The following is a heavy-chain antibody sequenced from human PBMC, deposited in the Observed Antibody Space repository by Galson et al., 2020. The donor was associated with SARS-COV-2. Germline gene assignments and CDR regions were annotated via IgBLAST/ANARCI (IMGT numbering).Heavy chain of an antibody. CDR2: IYHSGST. CDR1: GYSISSGYY. CDR3: ARDGHEWEPFDY. Sequence: SETLSLTCTVSGYSISSGYYWGWIRQPPGKGLEWIGSIYHSGSTYYNPSLKSRVTISVDTSKNQFSLKLSSVTAADTAVYYCARDGHEWEPFDYWGQGTLVTVSS. J-gene: IGHJ4*02. V-gene: IGHV4-38-2*02. D-gene: IGHD1-26*01.